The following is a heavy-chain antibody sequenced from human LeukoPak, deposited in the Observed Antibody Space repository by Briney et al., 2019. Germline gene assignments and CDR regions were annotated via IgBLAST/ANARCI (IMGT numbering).Heavy chain of an antibody. D-gene: IGHD2-15*01. CDR2: VNPNSGHT. CDR1: GYTFTSYD. Sequence: GASVKVSCKASGYTFTSYDVNWVRQATGQGLEWMGWVNPNSGHTGYAQKFQGRVTMTTNTSISTACMELSSLRSEDTAVYYCARGAPGSYCSGGSCPYFDYWGQGTLVSVPS. V-gene: IGHV1-8*01. CDR3: ARGAPGSYCSGGSCPYFDY. J-gene: IGHJ4*02.